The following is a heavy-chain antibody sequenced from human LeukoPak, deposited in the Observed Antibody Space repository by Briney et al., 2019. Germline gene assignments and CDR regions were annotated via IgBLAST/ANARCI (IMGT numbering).Heavy chain of an antibody. J-gene: IGHJ4*02. CDR3: ARDFFHGHCSGLTCFLLDS. CDR1: GGTFSSYA. CDR2: ISAHYGNT. D-gene: IGHD2-15*01. V-gene: IGHV1-18*01. Sequence: ASVKVSCKASGGTFSSYAISWVRQAPGQGLEWMGGISAHYGNTNYAQKFQGRLTMTTDTSTNTAYMELRSLRPDDTAVYFCARDFFHGHCSGLTCFLLDSWGQGSLVTVSS.